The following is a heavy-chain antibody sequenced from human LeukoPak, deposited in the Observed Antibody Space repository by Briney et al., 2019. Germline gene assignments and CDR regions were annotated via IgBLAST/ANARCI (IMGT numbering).Heavy chain of an antibody. D-gene: IGHD3-22*01. CDR2: ISSSSSTI. J-gene: IGHJ3*02. CDR3: ARDQTPHYYDSSGYYRNDAFDI. Sequence: GGSLRLSCAASEFTFSSYSMNWVRQAPGKGLEWVSYISSSSSTIYYADPVKGRFTISRDNAKNSLYLQMNSLRDEDTAVYYCARDQTPHYYDSSGYYRNDAFDIWGQGTMVTVSS. CDR1: EFTFSSYS. V-gene: IGHV3-48*02.